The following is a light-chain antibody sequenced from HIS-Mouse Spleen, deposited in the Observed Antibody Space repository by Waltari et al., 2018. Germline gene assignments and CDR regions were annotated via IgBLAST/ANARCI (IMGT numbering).Light chain of an antibody. CDR2: GKN. CDR3: NSRDSSGSHVV. J-gene: IGLJ2*01. Sequence: SSELTQDPAVSVALGQTVRITCQGDSLRSYYASWYQQKPGQAPVLVIYGKNNRPSGSPYRCSGSSSGNTASLTITGAQAEDEADYYCNSRDSSGSHVVFGGGTKLTVL. CDR1: SLRSYY. V-gene: IGLV3-19*01.